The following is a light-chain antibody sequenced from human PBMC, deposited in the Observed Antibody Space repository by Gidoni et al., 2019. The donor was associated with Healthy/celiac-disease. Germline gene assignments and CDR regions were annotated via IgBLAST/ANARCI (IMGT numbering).Light chain of an antibody. V-gene: IGKV1-5*01. CDR3: QQYNSYPYT. CDR2: DAS. Sequence: DIQITQSPSTLSASVGDRVTITCRPSQSISSWLAWYQQKPGKAPKLLFYDASSLESGVQSRFSGSGSGTEVTLTISSLQPDDFATYYCQQYNSYPYTFGQXTKLEIK. J-gene: IGKJ2*01. CDR1: QSISSW.